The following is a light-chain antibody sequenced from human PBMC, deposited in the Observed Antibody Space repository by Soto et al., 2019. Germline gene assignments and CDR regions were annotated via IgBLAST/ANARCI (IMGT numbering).Light chain of an antibody. Sequence: EILMTPSPAPLSVSPGERATLSCRASQSVSSNLAWYQQKPGQAPRLLIHGASTRATGIPARFSGSGSGTDFTLTITSLEAEDSGFYYCQQRYNWLTFGGGTKVDIK. CDR3: QQRYNWLT. J-gene: IGKJ4*01. CDR1: QSVSSN. V-gene: IGKV3-15*01. CDR2: GAS.